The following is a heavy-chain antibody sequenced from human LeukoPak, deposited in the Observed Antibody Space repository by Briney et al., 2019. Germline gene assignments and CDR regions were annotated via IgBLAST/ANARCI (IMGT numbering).Heavy chain of an antibody. V-gene: IGHV4-59*01. CDR2: IYYSGST. Sequence: SETLSLTCTVSGGSISSYYWSWIRQPPGKGLEWIGYIYYSGSTNYNPSLQSRVTISVDTSKNQFSLKLSSVTAADTAVYYCARDSSSWYANNWFDPWGQGTLVTVSS. D-gene: IGHD6-13*01. J-gene: IGHJ5*02. CDR3: ARDSSSWYANNWFDP. CDR1: GGSISSYY.